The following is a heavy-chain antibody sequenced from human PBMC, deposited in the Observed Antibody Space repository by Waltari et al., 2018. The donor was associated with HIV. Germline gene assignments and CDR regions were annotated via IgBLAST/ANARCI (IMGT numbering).Heavy chain of an antibody. V-gene: IGHV4-38-2*02. CDR2: IHHSGNT. J-gene: IGHJ2*01. CDR3: AGTLDYGGNSHFYFDL. Sequence: QVQLQESGPGLGKPSETLSLTCTVSGYSIRSTYYWGWIRQPPGKGLEWIGNIHHSGNTYYNPSIKSRVTIAVDTSKNQFSLNLTSLTAADTALYFCAGTLDYGGNSHFYFDLWGRGALVTVSS. CDR1: GYSIRSTYY. D-gene: IGHD4-17*01.